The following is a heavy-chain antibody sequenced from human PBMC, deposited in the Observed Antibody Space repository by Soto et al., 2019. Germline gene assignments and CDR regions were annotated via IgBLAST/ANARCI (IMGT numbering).Heavy chain of an antibody. CDR3: APRGGGGGY. CDR2: IYSGGYT. V-gene: IGHV3-53*01. Sequence: EVQLVESGGGLIQPGGSLRLSCAVSGFTVSNNYMSWVRQAPGKGLEGVSVIYSGGYTAYGDSVKGRFTISRDNSKNTLYIKMKARRPPARAVYSGAPRGGGGGYWGQGTLVTVSS. D-gene: IGHD3-10*01. CDR1: GFTVSNNY. J-gene: IGHJ4*02.